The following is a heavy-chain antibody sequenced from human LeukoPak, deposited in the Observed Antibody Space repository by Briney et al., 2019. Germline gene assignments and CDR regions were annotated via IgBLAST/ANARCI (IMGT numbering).Heavy chain of an antibody. CDR1: GGTFSSYA. Sequence: ASVKVSCKASGGTFSSYAISWVRQAPGQGLEWMGGIIPIFGTANYAQKFQGRVTITADESTSTAYMELSSLRSEDTAVYYCARDPDSSGYYYGWGQGTLVTVSS. D-gene: IGHD3-22*01. V-gene: IGHV1-69*13. J-gene: IGHJ4*02. CDR3: ARDPDSSGYYYG. CDR2: IIPIFGTA.